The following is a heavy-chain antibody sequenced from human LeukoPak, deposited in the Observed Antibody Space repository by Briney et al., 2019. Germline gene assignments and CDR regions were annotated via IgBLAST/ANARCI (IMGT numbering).Heavy chain of an antibody. V-gene: IGHV1-2*02. CDR1: GYTFTGYY. Sequence: ASVKVSCKASGYTFTGYYMHWVRQAPGQGLEWMGWINPNSGGTNYAQKFQGRVTMTRDTSISTAYMELSRLRSDDTAVYYCARTGGATYEIAFDIWGQGTMVTVSS. CDR2: INPNSGGT. D-gene: IGHD1-26*01. J-gene: IGHJ3*02. CDR3: ARTGGATYEIAFDI.